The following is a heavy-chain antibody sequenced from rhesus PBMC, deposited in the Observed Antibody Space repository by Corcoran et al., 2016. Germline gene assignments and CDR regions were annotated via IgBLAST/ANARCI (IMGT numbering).Heavy chain of an antibody. V-gene: IGHV4-127*01. CDR1: GSSLSSCYG. D-gene: IGHD6-31*01. CDR2: IGGSSGRT. CDR3: ARPPGIAAAGI. J-gene: IGHJ4*01. Sequence: QVQLQASGPGLVKPSETLSLTCAVSGSSLSSCYGWTWIRQSPGKGLEWIGYIGGSSGRTNYNPSLKSRVTMSKDTSKNQFSLKLSSMTAADTAVYYCARPPGIAAAGIWGQGVLVTVSS.